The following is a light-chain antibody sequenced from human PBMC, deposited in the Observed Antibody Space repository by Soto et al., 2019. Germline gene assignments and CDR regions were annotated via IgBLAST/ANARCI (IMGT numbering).Light chain of an antibody. CDR2: GAS. Sequence: EIVLTQSPGTLSLSPGERATLSCRASQSVSNSYLAWYQQKPGQAPRLLIYGASSRATGIPDRFSGSGSGTDFTITISRLAPEDFAVYYCQQYGSSPYTFGQGTKLEIK. J-gene: IGKJ2*01. V-gene: IGKV3-20*01. CDR3: QQYGSSPYT. CDR1: QSVSNSY.